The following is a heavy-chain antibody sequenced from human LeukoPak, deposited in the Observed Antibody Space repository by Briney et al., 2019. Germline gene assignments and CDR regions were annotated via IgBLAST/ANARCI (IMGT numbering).Heavy chain of an antibody. CDR3: ANTYSSSWYPWDY. J-gene: IGHJ4*02. D-gene: IGHD6-13*01. V-gene: IGHV3-64*01. Sequence: PGGPLRLSCVASGFTFSSYDMHWVRQAPGKGLEYVSAIRSNGDNTYYANSVKGRFTISRDNSKNTLYLQMNSLRAEDTAVYYCANTYSSSWYPWDYWGQGTLVTVSS. CDR2: IRSNGDNT. CDR1: GFTFSSYD.